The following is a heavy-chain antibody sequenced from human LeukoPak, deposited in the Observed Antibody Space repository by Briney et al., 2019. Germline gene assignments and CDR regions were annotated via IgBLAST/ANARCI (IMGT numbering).Heavy chain of an antibody. V-gene: IGHV1-69*05. D-gene: IGHD3-16*02. Sequence: GASVKVSCKASGGTFSSYAISWVRQAPGQGLEWMGGIIPIFGTANYAQKFQGRVTMTTDTSTSTAYMELRSLRSDDTAVYYCARAISPILYDYVWGSYRYHFDYWGQGTLVTVSS. CDR1: GGTFSSYA. J-gene: IGHJ4*02. CDR2: IIPIFGTA. CDR3: ARAISPILYDYVWGSYRYHFDY.